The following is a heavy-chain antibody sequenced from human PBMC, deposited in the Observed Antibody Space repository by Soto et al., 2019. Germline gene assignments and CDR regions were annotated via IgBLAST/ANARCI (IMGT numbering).Heavy chain of an antibody. CDR1: GFAFSKYA. CDR2: KRSSGDSP. Sequence: GWSLTLSCATSGFAFSKYAMRWCREGAEKGLESVSAKRSSGDSPYYADSVKGRFTVSRDNSKNTLYLQMNSLRVEDTDKYNWARNTIPHPPWWGQGTLVTV. V-gene: IGHV3-23*01. CDR3: ARNTIPHPPW. D-gene: IGHD1-1*01. J-gene: IGHJ4*02.